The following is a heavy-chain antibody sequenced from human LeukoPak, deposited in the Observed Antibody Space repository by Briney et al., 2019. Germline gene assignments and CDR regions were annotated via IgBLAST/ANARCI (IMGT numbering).Heavy chain of an antibody. Sequence: GSSVKVSCKASGGTFSSHAISWVRQAPGQGLEWMGGIIPIFGTANYAQKFQGRVTITTDESTSTAYMELSSLRSEDTAVYYCASLDYRKMGGYWGQGTLVTVSS. CDR2: IIPIFGTA. V-gene: IGHV1-69*05. D-gene: IGHD4-11*01. CDR3: ASLDYRKMGGY. J-gene: IGHJ4*02. CDR1: GGTFSSHA.